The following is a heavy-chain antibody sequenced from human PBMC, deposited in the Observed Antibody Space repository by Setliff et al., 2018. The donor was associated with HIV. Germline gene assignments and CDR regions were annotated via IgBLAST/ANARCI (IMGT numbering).Heavy chain of an antibody. CDR1: GGSTSSSSYY. CDR3: ARQFRYPNRAVAGVDY. CDR2: VYYSGST. J-gene: IGHJ4*02. Sequence: SETLSLTCSVSGGSTSSSSYYWAWVRQPPGKGPEWIGSVYYSGSTHYNPSLKSRVTISVDTSKNQFSLKLSSVTAADTAIYFCARQFRYPNRAVAGVDYWGQGTLVTVSS. D-gene: IGHD6-19*01. V-gene: IGHV4-39*01.